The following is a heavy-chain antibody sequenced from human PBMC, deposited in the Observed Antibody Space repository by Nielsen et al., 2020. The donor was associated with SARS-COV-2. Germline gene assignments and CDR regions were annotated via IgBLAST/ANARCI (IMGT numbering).Heavy chain of an antibody. Sequence: ASVKASCKASGYTFTGYYMHWVRQAPGQGLEWMGWINPNSGGTNYAQKFQGRVTMTRDTSISTAYMELSRLRSDDTAVYYCARDLGSSSRWFDSWGQGTLVTVSS. CDR1: GYTFTGYY. D-gene: IGHD6-6*01. V-gene: IGHV1-2*02. J-gene: IGHJ5*01. CDR3: ARDLGSSSRWFDS. CDR2: INPNSGGT.